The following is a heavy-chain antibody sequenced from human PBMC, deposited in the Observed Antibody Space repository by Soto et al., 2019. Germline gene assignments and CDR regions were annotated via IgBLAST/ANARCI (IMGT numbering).Heavy chain of an antibody. Sequence: EGQLLESGGGLVQPGGSLRLSCAASGFTFSSCVMNWVRQVPGKGPEWVSHISVTGDTYYADSVKGRFTISRDNSKNTLFLQMNSLRAEDTAVYYCAKSLNTATSFDYWGQGTPVTVSS. CDR2: ISVTGDT. CDR1: GFTFSSCV. V-gene: IGHV3-23*01. J-gene: IGHJ4*02. CDR3: AKSLNTATSFDY.